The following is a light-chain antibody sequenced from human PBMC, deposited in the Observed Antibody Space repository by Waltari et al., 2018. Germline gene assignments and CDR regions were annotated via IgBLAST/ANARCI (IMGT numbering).Light chain of an antibody. CDR1: SSNIGAGHD. CDR3: QSYDSSLTSGVV. J-gene: IGLJ3*02. CDR2: GNP. Sequence: QSVLTQPPSVSGAPGQRVTISCSGSSSNIGAGHDVHWYQVFPRAAPKLLIYGNPNRPSGVPDRFSGSKSGTSASLAITGLQAEDEADYYCQSYDSSLTSGVVFGGGTKVTVL. V-gene: IGLV1-40*01.